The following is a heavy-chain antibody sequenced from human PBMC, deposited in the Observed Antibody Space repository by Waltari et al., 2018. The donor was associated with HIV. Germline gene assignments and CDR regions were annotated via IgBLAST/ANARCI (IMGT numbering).Heavy chain of an antibody. J-gene: IGHJ6*02. CDR2: IYWNDDK. Sequence: QITLKESGPTLVKPTQTLTLTCTFSGFSLSTSGVGVGWIRQPPGKALEWLALIYWNDDKRYSPSLKSRLTITKDTSKNQVVLTMTNMDPVDTATYYCALSPDYYDSSGYYSYYYGMDVWGQGTTVTVSS. D-gene: IGHD3-22*01. V-gene: IGHV2-5*01. CDR1: GFSLSTSGVG. CDR3: ALSPDYYDSSGYYSYYYGMDV.